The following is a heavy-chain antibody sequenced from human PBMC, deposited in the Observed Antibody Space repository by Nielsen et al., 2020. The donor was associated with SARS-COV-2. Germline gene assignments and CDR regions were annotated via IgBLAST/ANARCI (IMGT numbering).Heavy chain of an antibody. CDR3: ARAAIAAAGWYWFDP. CDR1: GFTFSSYW. Sequence: GGSLRLSCAASGFTFSSYWMSWVRQAPGKGLEWVANIKQDGSEKYYVDSVKGRFTISRDNAKNSLFLQMNSLRAEDTAVYYCARAAIAAAGWYWFDPWGQGTLVTVSS. V-gene: IGHV3-7*01. D-gene: IGHD6-13*01. CDR2: IKQDGSEK. J-gene: IGHJ5*02.